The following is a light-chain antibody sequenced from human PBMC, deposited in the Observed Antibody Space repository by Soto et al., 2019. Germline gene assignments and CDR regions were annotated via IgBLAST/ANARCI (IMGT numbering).Light chain of an antibody. Sequence: DIQMTQSPSTLSASVGDRVTITCRASQSISSWLAWYQQKPGKAPKLLIYKASSLESGVPSRFSGSGSGTEFTLTISSLQPDDFATCYCQQYNTYCTFGQGTKVDIK. CDR1: QSISSW. J-gene: IGKJ1*01. V-gene: IGKV1-5*03. CDR3: QQYNTYCT. CDR2: KAS.